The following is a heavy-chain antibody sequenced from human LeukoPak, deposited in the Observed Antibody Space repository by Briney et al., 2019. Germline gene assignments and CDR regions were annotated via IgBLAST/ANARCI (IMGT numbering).Heavy chain of an antibody. J-gene: IGHJ4*02. CDR2: IYFSGGT. V-gene: IGHV4-39*07. CDR1: GDSISSSNCY. Sequence: PSETLSLTCTVSGDSISSSNCYWGWIRQPPGKGLEWIGSIYFSGGTYYNASLKSRVTISVDTSKNQFSLKLSSVTAADTAVYYCASPEVDSSGYYDYWGQGTLVTVSS. CDR3: ASPEVDSSGYYDY. D-gene: IGHD3-22*01.